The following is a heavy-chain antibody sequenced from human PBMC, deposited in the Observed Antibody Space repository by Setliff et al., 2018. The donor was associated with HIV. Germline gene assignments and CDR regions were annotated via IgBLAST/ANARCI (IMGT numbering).Heavy chain of an antibody. Sequence: GGSLRLSCAASGFTFSSYEMNWVRQAPGKGLEWVSYISSSGSTIYYADSVKGRFTISRDNAKNSLYLQMNSLRAEDTAVYYCARDVTVRLSVEYYFDYWGQGTLVTVSS. D-gene: IGHD2-15*01. CDR3: ARDVTVRLSVEYYFDY. CDR2: ISSSGSTI. V-gene: IGHV3-48*03. CDR1: GFTFSSYE. J-gene: IGHJ4*02.